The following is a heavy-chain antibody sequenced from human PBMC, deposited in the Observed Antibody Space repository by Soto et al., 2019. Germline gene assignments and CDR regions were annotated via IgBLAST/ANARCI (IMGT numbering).Heavy chain of an antibody. CDR2: IYYSGST. Sequence: SVTLPLTCTVSGGSISSGGYCWSWIRQHPGKGLEWIGYIYYSGSTYYNPSLKSRVTISVDTSKNQFSLKLSSVTAADTAVYYCAGGYCSSTSCYDDYYYYMDVWGKGTTVTVSS. CDR3: AGGYCSSTSCYDDYYYYMDV. V-gene: IGHV4-31*03. CDR1: GGSISSGGYC. D-gene: IGHD2-2*01. J-gene: IGHJ6*03.